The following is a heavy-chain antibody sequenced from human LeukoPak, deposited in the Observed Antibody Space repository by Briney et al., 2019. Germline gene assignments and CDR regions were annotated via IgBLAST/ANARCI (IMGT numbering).Heavy chain of an antibody. J-gene: IGHJ3*02. V-gene: IGHV4-34*01. CDR2: INHSGST. D-gene: IGHD1-1*01. Sequence: SETLSLTCAVYGGSFSGYYWSWIRQPPGKGLEWIGEINHSGSTNYNPSLKSRVTISVDTSKNQFSLKLSSVTAADTAVYYCARDWYDNSDAFDIWGQGTMVTVSS. CDR1: GGSFSGYY. CDR3: ARDWYDNSDAFDI.